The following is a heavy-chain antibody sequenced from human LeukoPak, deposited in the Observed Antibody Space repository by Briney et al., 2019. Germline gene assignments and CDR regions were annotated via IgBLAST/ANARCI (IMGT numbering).Heavy chain of an antibody. Sequence: GGSLRLSCAASGFTFSSYAMHWVRQAPGKGLEWVAVISYDGSNKYYADSVKGRLTISRDNSKNTLYLQMNSLRAEDTAVYYCARVPSSSGSYPFDYWGQGTLVTVSS. CDR1: GFTFSSYA. D-gene: IGHD3-10*01. CDR2: ISYDGSNK. CDR3: ARVPSSSGSYPFDY. J-gene: IGHJ4*02. V-gene: IGHV3-30-3*01.